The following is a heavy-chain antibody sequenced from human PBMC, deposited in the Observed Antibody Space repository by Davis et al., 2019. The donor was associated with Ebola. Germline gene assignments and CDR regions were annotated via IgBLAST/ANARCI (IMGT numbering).Heavy chain of an antibody. Sequence: GGSLRLSCAASGFTFSSYGMHWVRQAPGKGLEWVAVISYDGSNKYYADSVKGRFTISRDNSKNTLYLQMNSLRAEDTAIYYCAKRGPVTTIPLLYFDDWGQGALVIVSS. D-gene: IGHD2-21*02. CDR1: GFTFSSYG. J-gene: IGHJ4*02. CDR3: AKRGPVTTIPLLYFDD. CDR2: ISYDGSNK. V-gene: IGHV3-30*18.